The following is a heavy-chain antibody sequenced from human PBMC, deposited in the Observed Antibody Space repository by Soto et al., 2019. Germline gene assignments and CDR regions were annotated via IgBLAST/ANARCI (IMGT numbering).Heavy chain of an antibody. CDR3: ASTPMGGPYGPKNWFDP. V-gene: IGHV1-3*01. Sequence: ASVKVSCKASGYTFTSYAMHWVRQAPGQRLEWMGWINAGNGNTKYSQKFQGRVTITRDTSASTAYMELSSLRSEDTAVYYCASTPMGGPYGPKNWFDPWGQGTLVTVSS. D-gene: IGHD3-10*01. CDR1: GYTFTSYA. J-gene: IGHJ5*02. CDR2: INAGNGNT.